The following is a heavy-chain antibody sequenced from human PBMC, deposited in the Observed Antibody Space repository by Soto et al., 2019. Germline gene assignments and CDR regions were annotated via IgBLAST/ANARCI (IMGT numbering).Heavy chain of an antibody. CDR1: GGSFSSST. CDR2: IIPFFGTT. Sequence: QVQLVQSGAEVKKPRSSVKVSCKASGGSFSSSTLSWVRQAPGQGLEWMGGIIPFFGTTNYAQKFQGRITITADKSTSTAYMELSSLRSEDTAVYYCASGSADVVPTAYFDYWGQGTLVTVSS. V-gene: IGHV1-69*06. CDR3: ASGSADVVPTAYFDY. J-gene: IGHJ4*02. D-gene: IGHD2-2*01.